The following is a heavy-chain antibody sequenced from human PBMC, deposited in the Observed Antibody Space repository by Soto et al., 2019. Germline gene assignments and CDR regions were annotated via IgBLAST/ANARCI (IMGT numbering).Heavy chain of an antibody. CDR2: INPSGGST. D-gene: IGHD7-27*01. Sequence: QVQLVQSGAEVKNPGASVKLSCKASGYIFTNYYIHWVRQAPGQGLEWMAIINPSGGSTNYAQKFQGRVTLARDTFTNTVYMELSSLRSEDTAIYYCARDLTSADYWGQGTLVTVSS. CDR1: GYIFTNYY. CDR3: ARDLTSADY. V-gene: IGHV1-46*01. J-gene: IGHJ4*02.